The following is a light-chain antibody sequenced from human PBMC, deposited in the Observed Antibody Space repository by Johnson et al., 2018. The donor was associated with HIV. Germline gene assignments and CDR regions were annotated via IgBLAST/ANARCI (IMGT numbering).Light chain of an antibody. CDR2: ENN. Sequence: HSVLTQPPSLSAAPGQTVTISCSGSSSDMGNYAVSWYQQLPGTAPKLLIYENNKRPSGIPDRFSGSKSGTSATLGITGLQTGDEADYYCGAWDSSLNAYVFGTGTKVTVL. J-gene: IGLJ1*01. CDR3: GAWDSSLNAYV. V-gene: IGLV1-51*02. CDR1: SSDMGNYA.